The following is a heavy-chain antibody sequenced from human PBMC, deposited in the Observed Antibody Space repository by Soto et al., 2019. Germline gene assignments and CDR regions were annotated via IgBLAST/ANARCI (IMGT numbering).Heavy chain of an antibody. CDR1: GYTFTGYY. Sequence: ASVKVSCKASGYTFTGYYIHWVRQAPGQGLEWMGWINPNTGGTNYAQKFQGRVTMTRDTSFSTAYMELRALRSDDTAVYYCAREVGGTYSYFDYWGQGTMVTVYS. CDR3: AREVGGTYSYFDY. J-gene: IGHJ4*02. D-gene: IGHD1-26*01. V-gene: IGHV1-2*02. CDR2: INPNTGGT.